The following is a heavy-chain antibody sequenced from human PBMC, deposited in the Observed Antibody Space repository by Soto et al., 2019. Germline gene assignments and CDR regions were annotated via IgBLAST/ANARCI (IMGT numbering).Heavy chain of an antibody. CDR2: ISGSGGST. Sequence: PGGSLRLSCAASGFTFSSYAMSWVRQAPGKGLEWVSAISGSGGSTYYADSVKGRFTISRDNSKNTLYLQMNSLIAEDTAVYYCAKRSSWYIGYYDYWGQGALVTVSS. CDR3: AKRSSWYIGYYDY. V-gene: IGHV3-23*01. CDR1: GFTFSSYA. D-gene: IGHD6-13*01. J-gene: IGHJ4*02.